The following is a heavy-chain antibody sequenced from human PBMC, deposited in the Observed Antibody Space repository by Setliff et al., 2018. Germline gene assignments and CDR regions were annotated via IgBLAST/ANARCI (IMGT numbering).Heavy chain of an antibody. D-gene: IGHD4-17*01. Sequence: PSETLSLTCTVSGGSISRYFWSWIRQSPGKGLELIASHYDSGNILYNPSLNSRVTMSVDTSKNEVALKVTSVTAADTAVYYCARDIGGDYRWTFDYWGQGTLVTVSS. CDR2: HYDSGNI. CDR3: ARDIGGDYRWTFDY. CDR1: GGSISRYF. V-gene: IGHV4-59*01. J-gene: IGHJ4*02.